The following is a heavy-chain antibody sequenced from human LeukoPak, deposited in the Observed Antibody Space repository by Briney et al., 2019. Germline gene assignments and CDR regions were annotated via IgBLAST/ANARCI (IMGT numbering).Heavy chain of an antibody. V-gene: IGHV3-15*07. D-gene: IGHD3-10*01. CDR1: GFPFSDAW. J-gene: IGHJ4*02. Sequence: SGGSLRLSCAVSGFPFSDAWMNWVRQVPGRGLEWVGLIKSKTNGGTTDYTTPVKGRFTISRDDSKNTLYLQMNSLKIEDTAVYYCVRELSGSFGYWGQGTLVTVSS. CDR3: VRELSGSFGY. CDR2: IKSKTNGGTT.